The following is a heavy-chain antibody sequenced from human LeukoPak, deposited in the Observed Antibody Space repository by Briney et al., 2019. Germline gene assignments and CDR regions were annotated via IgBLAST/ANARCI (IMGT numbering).Heavy chain of an antibody. V-gene: IGHV4-31*03. J-gene: IGHJ3*02. D-gene: IGHD2-2*02. CDR3: ARDGVWRDCSSTSCYTVALGIDI. Sequence: PPETLSLTCTVSGGSISSGGYYWSWIRQHPGKGLEWIGYIYYSGSTYYNPSLKSRVTISVDTSKNQFSLKLSSVTAADTAVYYCARDGVWRDCSSTSCYTVALGIDIWGQGTMVTVSS. CDR1: GGSISSGGYY. CDR2: IYYSGST.